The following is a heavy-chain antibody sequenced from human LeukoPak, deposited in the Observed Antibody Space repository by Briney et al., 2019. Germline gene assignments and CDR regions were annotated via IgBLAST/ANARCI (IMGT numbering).Heavy chain of an antibody. V-gene: IGHV4-34*01. J-gene: IGHJ4*02. Sequence: SETLSLTCAVYGGSFSGYYWSWIRQPPGKGLEWIGEINHSGSTNYNPSLKSRVTISVDTSKNQFSLKLSSVTAADTAVHYCARDRNWNFDYWGQGTLVTVSS. CDR3: ARDRNWNFDY. CDR2: INHSGST. CDR1: GGSFSGYY. D-gene: IGHD1-20*01.